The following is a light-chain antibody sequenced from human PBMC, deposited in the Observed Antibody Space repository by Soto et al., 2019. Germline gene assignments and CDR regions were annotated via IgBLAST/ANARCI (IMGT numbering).Light chain of an antibody. V-gene: IGKV3-15*01. CDR2: GAS. Sequence: EIVITHSPGTLSVSPGEIAXLXCRARQNVSTNLAWYQQKPGQAPRLLIYGASTRATGIPARFSGSGSGTEFTLSISSLQSEDFALYYCQQYHDLPTFGHGTKVDIK. CDR1: QNVSTN. J-gene: IGKJ1*01. CDR3: QQYHDLPT.